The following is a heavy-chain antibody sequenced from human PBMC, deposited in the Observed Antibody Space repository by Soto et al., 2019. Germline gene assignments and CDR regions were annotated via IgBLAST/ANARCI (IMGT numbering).Heavy chain of an antibody. Sequence: GGSLRLSCAASGFTFSSYTMHWVRQAPGEGLEWVAVISYDGNNKFYADSVKGRFTISRDSSSQTLYLQMNSLRPDDTAMYYCARDGVSSTDYTWNYGTYFDYRGPGALVTVSS. CDR3: ARDGVSSTDYTWNYGTYFDY. CDR1: GFTFSSYT. CDR2: ISYDGNNK. V-gene: IGHV3-30*03. J-gene: IGHJ4*02. D-gene: IGHD1-1*01.